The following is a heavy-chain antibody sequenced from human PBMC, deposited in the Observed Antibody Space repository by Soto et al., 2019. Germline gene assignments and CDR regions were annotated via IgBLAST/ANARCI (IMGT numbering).Heavy chain of an antibody. CDR1: GFTFSSYA. Sequence: GGSLRLSCASSGFTFSSYAMNLVRQAPGKGLEWVSAISGSGGSTYYADSVKGRFTISRDNSKNTVYLQMNSLRADDTAVYYCAKARAFICFDSWGQGTLVTVSS. CDR2: ISGSGGST. D-gene: IGHD3-3*02. V-gene: IGHV3-23*01. CDR3: AKARAFICFDS. J-gene: IGHJ4*02.